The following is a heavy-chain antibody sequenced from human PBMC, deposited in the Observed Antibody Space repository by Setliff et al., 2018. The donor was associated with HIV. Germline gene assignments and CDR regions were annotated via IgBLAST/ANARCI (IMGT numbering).Heavy chain of an antibody. Sequence: PSETLSLTCAAYGGSFSAYYWSWIRQPPGKGLEWIGEINHSGSTNYNPSLESRVTISVDTSKNQFSLKLSSVTAADTAVYYCARVRNGYYFQRLDYYYMDVWGKGTTVTVSS. D-gene: IGHD3-22*01. CDR2: INHSGST. CDR3: ARVRNGYYFQRLDYYYMDV. J-gene: IGHJ6*03. CDR1: GGSFSAYY. V-gene: IGHV4-34*01.